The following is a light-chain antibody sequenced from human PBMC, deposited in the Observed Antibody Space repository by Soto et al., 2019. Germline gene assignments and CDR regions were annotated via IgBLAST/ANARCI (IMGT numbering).Light chain of an antibody. Sequence: QSALTQPASVSGSPGQSITISCTGTSSDIGSYNLVSWCQQHPGKAPKLMIYEGSKRPAGVSDRLSGSRSGNTASLTISGLQAEDEADYYCCSYASGGTYVFGTGTKLTVL. CDR2: EGS. V-gene: IGLV2-23*01. CDR3: CSYASGGTYV. CDR1: SSDIGSYNL. J-gene: IGLJ1*01.